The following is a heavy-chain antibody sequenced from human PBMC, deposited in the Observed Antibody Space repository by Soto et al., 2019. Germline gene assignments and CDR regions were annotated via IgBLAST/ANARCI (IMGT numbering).Heavy chain of an antibody. Sequence: GGSLRLSCAASGFTFGGSAMHWVRQASEKGLEWVGRIRSKPNSYATEYAASVQGRFTISRDDSKNTAYLHMNNLKTEDTAVYYCISFCSSCFFDYWGQGTPVTVSS. V-gene: IGHV3-73*01. CDR3: ISFCSSCFFDY. D-gene: IGHD6-13*01. CDR2: IRSKPNSYAT. CDR1: GFTFGGSA. J-gene: IGHJ4*02.